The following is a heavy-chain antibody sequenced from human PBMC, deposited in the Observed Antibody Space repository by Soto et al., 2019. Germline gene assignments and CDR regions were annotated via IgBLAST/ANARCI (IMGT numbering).Heavy chain of an antibody. CDR1: GFTFSDHY. CDR3: ARWSRYLNYFDY. D-gene: IGHD3-3*01. V-gene: IGHV3-72*01. J-gene: IGHJ4*01. Sequence: EVQLVESGGGLGQPGESLRPSCAASGFTFSDHYLDWVRQAPGKWLECVGRTRNKANSYTTEYAASVKGRFTITRDDSKNSLYLQMNSLNTEDTAVYYGARWSRYLNYFDYWGQGTLVTVSS. CDR2: TRNKANSYTT.